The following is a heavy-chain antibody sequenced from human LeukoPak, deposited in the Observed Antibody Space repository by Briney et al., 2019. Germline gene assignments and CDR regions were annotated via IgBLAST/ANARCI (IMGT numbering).Heavy chain of an antibody. D-gene: IGHD3-10*01. CDR3: ARGPYYAAGSFDY. CDR2: ISIDGGDT. V-gene: IGHV3-74*01. Sequence: GGSLRLSCAASGFSFGINWMYWVRQAPGKGLVWVSRISIDGGDTVYADSVKGRFTVSRDNAEDTLYLQMNSLRVEDTAVYYCARGPYYAAGSFDYWGQGTLVTVSS. CDR1: GFSFGINW. J-gene: IGHJ4*02.